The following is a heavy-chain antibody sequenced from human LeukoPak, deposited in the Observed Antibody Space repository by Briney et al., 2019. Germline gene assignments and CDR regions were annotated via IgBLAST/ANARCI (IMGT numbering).Heavy chain of an antibody. D-gene: IGHD1-26*01. Sequence: GGSLRLSCAASGFTFSSYAMSWVRRAPGKGLEWMTVISHDGSKKYYVDSVKGRFTISRDNSKSTLYLQMNSLRAEDTALYYCAKGGSYYYYFDYWGQGTLVTVSS. V-gene: IGHV3-30*18. CDR2: ISHDGSKK. CDR3: AKGGSYYYYFDY. CDR1: GFTFSSYA. J-gene: IGHJ4*02.